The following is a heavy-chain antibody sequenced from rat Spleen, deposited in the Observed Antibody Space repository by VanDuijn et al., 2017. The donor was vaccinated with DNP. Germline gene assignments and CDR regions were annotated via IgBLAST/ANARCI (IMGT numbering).Heavy chain of an antibody. CDR1: GFTFNNYY. J-gene: IGHJ3*01. CDR3: TTDLAY. CDR2: ISIGGGNT. V-gene: IGHV5S11*01. Sequence: EVQLVESGGGLVRPGRSMKLSCAASGFTFNNYYMAWVRQAPTKGLEWVASISIGGGNTYYRDSVKGRFTISRDNAKSALYLQMDSLRSEETATYYCTTDLAYWGQGTLVTVSS.